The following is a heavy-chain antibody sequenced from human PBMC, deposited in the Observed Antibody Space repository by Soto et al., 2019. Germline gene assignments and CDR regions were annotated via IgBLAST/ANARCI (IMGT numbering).Heavy chain of an antibody. J-gene: IGHJ4*02. D-gene: IGHD3-22*01. CDR3: AKDHYYYDSSGPAGY. Sequence: GGSLRLSCAASGFTFSSYGMHWVRQAPGKGLEWVAVISYDGSNKYYADSVKGRFTISRDNSKNTLYLQMNSLRAEDTAVYYCAKDHYYYDSSGPAGYWGQGTLVTVSS. V-gene: IGHV3-30*18. CDR2: ISYDGSNK. CDR1: GFTFSSYG.